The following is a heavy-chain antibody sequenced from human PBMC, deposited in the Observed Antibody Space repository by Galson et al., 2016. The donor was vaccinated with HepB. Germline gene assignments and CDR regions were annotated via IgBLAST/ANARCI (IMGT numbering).Heavy chain of an antibody. CDR1: GYTFSTFY. Sequence: SVKVSCKASGYTFSTFYVHWVRQAPGQGFEWIGRIMPNGGGTIYAQNLQGRVTVTGDTSTSTVYMELSSLISEDTAVYYCARDGHKWDFDYWGQGSLDAVSS. CDR3: ARDGHKWDFDY. J-gene: IGHJ4*02. CDR2: IMPNGGGT. V-gene: IGHV1-46*01. D-gene: IGHD1-26*01.